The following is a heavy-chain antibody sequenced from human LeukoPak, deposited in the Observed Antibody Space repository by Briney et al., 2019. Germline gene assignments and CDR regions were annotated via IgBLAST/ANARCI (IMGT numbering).Heavy chain of an antibody. CDR1: GFTFSSYA. V-gene: IGHV3-23*01. CDR3: AKDPGAYYYYYMDV. CDR2: ISGGGGST. J-gene: IGHJ6*03. Sequence: GGSLRLSCEASGFTFSSYAMSWVRQAPGKGLEWVSAISGGGGSTYYADSVKGRFTTSRDNSKNTLYLQMNSLRAEDTAVYYCAKDPGAYYYYYMDVWGKGTTVTVSS. D-gene: IGHD3-10*01.